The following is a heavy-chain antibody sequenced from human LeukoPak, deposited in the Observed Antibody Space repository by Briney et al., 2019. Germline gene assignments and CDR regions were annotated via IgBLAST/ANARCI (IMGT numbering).Heavy chain of an antibody. CDR1: GYTFTGYY. Sequence: ASVKVSCKASGYTFTGYYMHWVRQAPGRGLEWMGRIDPNSGGTSYAQNFQGRVTMTRDTSISTAYMELTSLTSDDTAEYYCARDASVSADYWGQGTLVTVSS. CDR3: ARDASVSADY. CDR2: IDPNSGGT. V-gene: IGHV1-2*06. D-gene: IGHD5/OR15-5a*01. J-gene: IGHJ4*02.